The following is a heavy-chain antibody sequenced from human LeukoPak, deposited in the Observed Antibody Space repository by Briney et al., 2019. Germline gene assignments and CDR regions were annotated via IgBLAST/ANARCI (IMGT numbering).Heavy chain of an antibody. V-gene: IGHV3-33*01. J-gene: IGHJ4*02. CDR2: IWYDGSNK. CDR3: ARDRAAAGPYYFDY. D-gene: IGHD6-13*01. Sequence: GKSLRLSCAASGFTFSSYGMHWVRQAPGKGLEWVAVIWYDGSNKYYADSVKGRFTISRDNSKNTLYLQMNSLRAEDTAVYYCARDRAAAGPYYFDYWGQGTLVTVSS. CDR1: GFTFSSYG.